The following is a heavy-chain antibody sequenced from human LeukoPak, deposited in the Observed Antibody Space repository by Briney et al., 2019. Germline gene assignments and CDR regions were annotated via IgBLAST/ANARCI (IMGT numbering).Heavy chain of an antibody. CDR3: ARAVSDFWSGLNYYYYYMDV. Sequence: SETLSLTCTVSGGSISSYYWSWIRQPPGKGLEWIGYIYYSGSTIYNPSLKSRVTISVDTSKNQFSLKLSSVTAADTAVYYCARAVSDFWSGLNYYYYYMDVWGKGTTVTVSS. J-gene: IGHJ6*03. CDR1: GGSISSYY. CDR2: IYYSGST. D-gene: IGHD3-3*01. V-gene: IGHV4-59*01.